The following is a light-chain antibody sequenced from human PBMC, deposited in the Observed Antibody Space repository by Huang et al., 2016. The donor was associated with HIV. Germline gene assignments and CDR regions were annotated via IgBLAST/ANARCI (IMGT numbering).Light chain of an antibody. Sequence: DIVMTQSPDSLAVSLGEWATIHCKYSQTLLHDSDSRNYLAWYQQKPGQPPTRLIHWASIRKSGVPDRFIGSGYGTDFTLTISSLQAEDVAVYYCQQYYSSPFTFGPGTNVDI. CDR2: WAS. V-gene: IGKV4-1*01. J-gene: IGKJ3*01. CDR3: QQYYSSPFT. CDR1: QTLLHDSDSRNY.